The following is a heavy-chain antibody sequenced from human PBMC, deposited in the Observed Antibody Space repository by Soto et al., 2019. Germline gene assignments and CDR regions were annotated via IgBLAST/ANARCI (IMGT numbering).Heavy chain of an antibody. CDR3: AKHRFCDSACSEGFAN. CDR2: ISGRGDTK. D-gene: IGHD3-22*01. Sequence: EVQLLESGGALVQPGGSLGLSGAASGFTFSSLAMNWVRQAPGKGLDWVSGISGRGDTKTYADSVRGRFTISRDNAKNTLYLQMNSLRAEDTAVYYCAKHRFCDSACSEGFANWGQGTLVTVSS. CDR1: GFTFSSLA. V-gene: IGHV3-23*01. J-gene: IGHJ4*02.